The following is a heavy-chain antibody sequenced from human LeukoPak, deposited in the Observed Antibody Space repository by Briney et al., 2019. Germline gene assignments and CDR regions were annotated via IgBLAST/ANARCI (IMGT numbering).Heavy chain of an antibody. V-gene: IGHV4-34*01. CDR1: GGSFSGYY. J-gene: IGHJ4*02. CDR3: ASLRVPGDFDY. Sequence: SETLSLTCAVYGGSFSGYYWSWIRKPPGKGLEWIGEINHSGSTNYNPSLKSRVTISVDTSKNQFSLKLTSVTAADTAVYYCASLRVPGDFDYWGQGTLVTVSS. D-gene: IGHD3-16*01. CDR2: INHSGST.